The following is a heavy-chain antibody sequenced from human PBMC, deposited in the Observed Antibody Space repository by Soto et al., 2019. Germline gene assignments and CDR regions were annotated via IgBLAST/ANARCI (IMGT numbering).Heavy chain of an antibody. Sequence: QVQLQESGPGLVRPSQTLSLTCTVSGGSISGGGHYWGWIRQPPGKGVEWIGFMYYTGDTYYNPSLKSRLSISVDTSMNQFSLELTSVTAADTAVYYCASSDPYYFFDYWGLGTLVTVSS. CDR3: ASSDPYYFFDY. V-gene: IGHV4-31*03. CDR2: MYYTGDT. CDR1: GGSISGGGHY. D-gene: IGHD2-21*01. J-gene: IGHJ4*02.